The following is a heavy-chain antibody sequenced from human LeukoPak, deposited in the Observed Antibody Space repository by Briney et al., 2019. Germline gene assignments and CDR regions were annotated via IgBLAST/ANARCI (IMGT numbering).Heavy chain of an antibody. CDR1: GFTFSSYG. CDR3: AKVSSEDSSGSTRHFDY. D-gene: IGHD3-22*01. J-gene: IGHJ4*02. V-gene: IGHV3-30*18. Sequence: GRSLRLSCAASGFTFSSYGMYWVRQAPGKGLEWVAVISYDGSNKYYADSVKGRFTISRDNSKNTLYLQMNSLRAEDTAVYYCAKVSSEDSSGSTRHFDYWGQGTLVTVSS. CDR2: ISYDGSNK.